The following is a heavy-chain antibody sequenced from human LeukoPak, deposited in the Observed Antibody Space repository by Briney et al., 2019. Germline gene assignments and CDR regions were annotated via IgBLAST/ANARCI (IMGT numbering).Heavy chain of an antibody. CDR1: GFTFSSYA. CDR3: AGSYYLLRFDY. J-gene: IGHJ4*02. CDR2: ISGSGGST. D-gene: IGHD2-15*01. Sequence: GGSLRLSCAASGFTFSSYAMSWVRQAPGKGLEWVSAISGSGGSTYYAGSVKGRFTISRDNSKNTLYLQMNSLRAEDTAVYYCAGSYYLLRFDYWGQGTLVTVSP. V-gene: IGHV3-23*01.